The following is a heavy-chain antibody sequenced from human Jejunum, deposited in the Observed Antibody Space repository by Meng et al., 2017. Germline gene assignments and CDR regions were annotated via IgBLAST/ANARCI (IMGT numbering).Heavy chain of an antibody. D-gene: IGHD2-2*01. Sequence: GGSLRLSCAVSGFSFSSYAISWVRQAPGNGLEWVSTLTNNGGSAYYADSVKGRFTISRDNSKNTLYLQMSSLGADDTAVYYCAKRSGYCGTIRCWYFDSWGQGTLVTVSS. CDR1: GFSFSSYA. V-gene: IGHV3-23*01. CDR2: LTNNGGSA. J-gene: IGHJ4*02. CDR3: AKRSGYCGTIRCWYFDS.